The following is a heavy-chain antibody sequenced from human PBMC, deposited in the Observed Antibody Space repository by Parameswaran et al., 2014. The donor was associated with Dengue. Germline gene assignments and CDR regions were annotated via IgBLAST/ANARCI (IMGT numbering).Heavy chain of an antibody. J-gene: IGHJ6*02. D-gene: IGHD5-24*01. Sequence: RWIRQPPGKGLEWIGEINHSGSTNYNPSLKSRVTISVDTSKNQFSLKLSSVTAADTAVYYCARVVTERWLPPAYYYGMDVWGQGTTVTVSS. CDR3: ARVVTERWLPPAYYYGMDV. V-gene: IGHV4-34*01. CDR2: INHSGST.